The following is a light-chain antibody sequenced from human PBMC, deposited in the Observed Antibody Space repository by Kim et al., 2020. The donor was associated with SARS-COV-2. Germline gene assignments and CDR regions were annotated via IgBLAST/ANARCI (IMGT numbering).Light chain of an antibody. CDR2: DAS. V-gene: IGKV1-5*01. CDR1: QSISSW. J-gene: IGKJ4*01. CDR3: QHYNSYPLT. Sequence: SVVDRVTMTCRASQSISSWLAWYQQKPGKAPKLLSYDASTLESGVPSRFSVSASGTEFTLTINNLQPDDFATYCCQHYNSYPLTFGGGTQVDIK.